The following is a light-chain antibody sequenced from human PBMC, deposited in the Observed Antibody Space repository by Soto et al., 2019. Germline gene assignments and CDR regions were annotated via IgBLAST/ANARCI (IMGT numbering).Light chain of an antibody. CDR1: QSVSSSY. CDR2: GAS. Sequence: EIVLTQSPGTLSLSPGERATLSCRASQSVSSSYLAWYQQKPGQAPRLLTYGASNRANGIPARFTGSGSGTDFTLTISGLEPEDFAVYYCQQFGSSPRTFGQGTKVDIK. CDR3: QQFGSSPRT. J-gene: IGKJ1*01. V-gene: IGKV3-20*01.